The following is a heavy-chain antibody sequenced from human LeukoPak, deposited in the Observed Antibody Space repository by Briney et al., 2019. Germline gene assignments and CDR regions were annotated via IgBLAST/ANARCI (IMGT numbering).Heavy chain of an antibody. CDR1: GFTFSSYW. CDR2: INSDGSST. Sequence: GGSLRLSCAASGFTFSSYWMHWVRQAPGKGLVWVSRINSDGSSTNYADSVKGRFTISRDNAKNSLYLQMNSLRAEDTAVYYCSRDRTGSYYFDDWGQGTLVIVSS. J-gene: IGHJ4*02. CDR3: SRDRTGSYYFDD. D-gene: IGHD1-26*01. V-gene: IGHV3-74*01.